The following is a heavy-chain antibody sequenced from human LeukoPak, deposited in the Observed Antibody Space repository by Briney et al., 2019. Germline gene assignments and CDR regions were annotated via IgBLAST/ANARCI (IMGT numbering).Heavy chain of an antibody. J-gene: IGHJ3*02. CDR1: GGSSTNCN. CDR2: IYYSGST. V-gene: IGHV4-59*08. CDR3: ARHRAYSYSSPYDI. Sequence: TSETLSLTCSVSGGSSTNCNWSWTRQPPGRGLEWSGYIYYSGSTNSNASLKSRVTIFVDPSKNQFSLRLSSVTAADTAVYYCARHRAYSYSSPYDIWGQGTMVTVSS. D-gene: IGHD5-18*01.